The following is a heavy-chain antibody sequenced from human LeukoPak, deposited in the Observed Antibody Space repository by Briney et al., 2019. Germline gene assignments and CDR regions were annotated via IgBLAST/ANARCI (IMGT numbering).Heavy chain of an antibody. Sequence: GGSLRLSCAASGFTVSSNYMSWVRQAPGKWLEWVSVIYSGGSTYYADSVKGRFTISRDNSKNTLYLQMNSLRAEDTAVYYCEVGAGAGSFDYWGQGTLVTVSS. CDR1: GFTVSSNY. V-gene: IGHV3-66*02. D-gene: IGHD3-10*01. CDR3: EVGAGAGSFDY. CDR2: IYSGGST. J-gene: IGHJ4*02.